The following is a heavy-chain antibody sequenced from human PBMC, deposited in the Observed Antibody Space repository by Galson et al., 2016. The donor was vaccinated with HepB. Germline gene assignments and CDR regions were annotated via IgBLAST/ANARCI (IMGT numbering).Heavy chain of an antibody. Sequence: SVKVSCKVSGYTLSKLPMHWVRQAPGKGLEWMGGFDFQEGETIYAQKFQGRITTTEDISTDTAYMEVSSLRSEDTAIYYCATGITVAGRGTYSDYWGRGTLVTVTS. V-gene: IGHV1-24*01. D-gene: IGHD6-19*01. CDR1: GYTLSKLP. CDR2: FDFQEGET. CDR3: ATGITVAGRGTYSDY. J-gene: IGHJ4*02.